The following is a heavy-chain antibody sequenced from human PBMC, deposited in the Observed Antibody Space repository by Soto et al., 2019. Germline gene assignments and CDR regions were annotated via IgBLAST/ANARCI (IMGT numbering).Heavy chain of an antibody. Sequence: GGSLRLSCAASGFTFSSYAMHWVRQAPGKGLEWVAVISYDANNKNYADSVKGRFTISRDNSKNTLYLQMNSLRVEDTAVYYCASGYSYGTDYYYYGMDAWGQGTTVTVSS. V-gene: IGHV3-30-3*01. J-gene: IGHJ6*02. CDR2: ISYDANNK. D-gene: IGHD5-18*01. CDR1: GFTFSSYA. CDR3: ASGYSYGTDYYYYGMDA.